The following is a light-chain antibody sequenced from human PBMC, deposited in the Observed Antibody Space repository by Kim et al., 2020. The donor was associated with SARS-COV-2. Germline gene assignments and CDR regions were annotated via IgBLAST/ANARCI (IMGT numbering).Light chain of an antibody. CDR2: DVS. Sequence: SAAIGYRVTITCQASQDIDVHLNWYQQRPGKAPKLLMYDVSSLYTGVPLRFTGDGVGTHFTLTITNLQPEDIATYYCQQYDEVPRTFGQGTKLEI. CDR3: QQYDEVPRT. V-gene: IGKV1-33*01. CDR1: QDIDVH. J-gene: IGKJ2*02.